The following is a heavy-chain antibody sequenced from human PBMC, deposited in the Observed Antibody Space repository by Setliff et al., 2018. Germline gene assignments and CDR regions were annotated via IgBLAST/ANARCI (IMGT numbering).Heavy chain of an antibody. CDR2: IWYDGSYT. CDR1: GFTFSSYA. J-gene: IGHJ3*02. V-gene: IGHV3-33*01. D-gene: IGHD5-12*01. Sequence: LRLSCAASGFTFSSYAMHWVRQAPGKGLDWVAYIWYDGSYTYYTGSVKGRFTISRDNSRNTVYLQMYSLRAEDTAVYYCAGDPPYSGYAFHIWGQGTMVTVSS. CDR3: AGDPPYSGYAFHI.